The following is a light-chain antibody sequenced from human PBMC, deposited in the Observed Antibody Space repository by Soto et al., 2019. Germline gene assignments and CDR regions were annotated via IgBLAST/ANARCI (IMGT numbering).Light chain of an antibody. V-gene: IGKV3-20*01. Sequence: IVLTQSPGTLSLSPGDRATLSCGASQTVSRNHLAWYQQKPGQVPSLLIYGASTRAIGIPDRFSGSGSGTEFALTISRLEPEDFAVYYCQHYDESPWAFGRGTKVDIK. J-gene: IGKJ1*01. CDR1: QTVSRNH. CDR2: GAS. CDR3: QHYDESPWA.